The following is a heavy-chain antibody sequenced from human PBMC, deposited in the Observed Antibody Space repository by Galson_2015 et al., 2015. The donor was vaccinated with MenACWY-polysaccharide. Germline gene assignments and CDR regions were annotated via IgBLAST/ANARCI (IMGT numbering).Heavy chain of an antibody. D-gene: IGHD3-3*01. J-gene: IGHJ4*02. V-gene: IGHV2-5*02. CDR3: AHRKLITVFGLVTDVGLYFDY. Sequence: ALVTPTPTLTLTRTFSGLSLSTSGVGVGWIRQPPGKAPEWLALVYWDDDKRYSPSLTNRVTVTKDTSKNQVVLSMTNMDPVDTATYFCAHRKLITVFGLVTDVGLYFDYWSQGTLVTVSS. CDR2: VYWDDDK. CDR1: GLSLSTSGVG.